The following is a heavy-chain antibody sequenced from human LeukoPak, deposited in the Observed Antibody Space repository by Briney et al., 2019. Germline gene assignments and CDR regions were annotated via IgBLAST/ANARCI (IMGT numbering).Heavy chain of an antibody. CDR1: GFSFSRHS. D-gene: IGHD2/OR15-2a*01. Sequence: GGSLRLSCVASGFSFSRHSMIWVRQAPGKGLEWVSSISSGSAYIYYADSVKGRFTISRDNAKNSLYLQMNTLRAEDSAVYYCAXXLXSPTXQYFDYWGQGALVTVAS. J-gene: IGHJ4*02. CDR3: AXXLXSPTXQYFDY. CDR2: ISSGSAYI. V-gene: IGHV3-21*01.